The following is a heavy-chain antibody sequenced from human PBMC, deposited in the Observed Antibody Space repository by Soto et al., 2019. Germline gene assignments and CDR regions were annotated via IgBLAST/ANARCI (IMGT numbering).Heavy chain of an antibody. CDR2: INAGNGNT. V-gene: IGHV1-3*05. D-gene: IGHD4-17*01. CDR1: GYTFTSYA. CDR3: ASESYGGEFDY. J-gene: IGHJ4*02. Sequence: QVQLVQSGAEEKKPGASVKVSCKASGYTFTSYAMHWVRQAPGQRLEWMGWINAGNGNTKYSQKFQGRVTITRETSTSTAYMGLSSLRSEDTAVYYCASESYGGEFDYWGQGTLVTVSS.